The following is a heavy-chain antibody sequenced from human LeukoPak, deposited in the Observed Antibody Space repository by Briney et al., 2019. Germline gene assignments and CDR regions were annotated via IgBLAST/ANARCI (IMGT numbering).Heavy chain of an antibody. CDR3: ARGMSYYGSGSQKGYFDY. J-gene: IGHJ4*02. D-gene: IGHD3-10*01. CDR2: IKQDGSEK. Sequence: GGSLRLSCAASGFTFSDYYMSWIRQAPGKGLEWVANIKQDGSEKYYVDSVKGRFTISRDNAKNSLYLQMNSLRAEDTAVYYCARGMSYYGSGSQKGYFDYWGQGTLVTVSS. V-gene: IGHV3-7*01. CDR1: GFTFSDYY.